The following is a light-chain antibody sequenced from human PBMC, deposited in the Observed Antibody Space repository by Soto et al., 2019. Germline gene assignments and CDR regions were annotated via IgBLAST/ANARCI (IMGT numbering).Light chain of an antibody. V-gene: IGLV2-14*03. Sequence: SVLTQPASVSGSPGQSITISCTGTSSDVGGYNYVSWYQQYPGKAPKVMIYDVNNRPSGVSNRFSGSKSGNTASLTISGLQPDDEADYYCSSYTSSNTLVFGTGTKVTVL. J-gene: IGLJ1*01. CDR2: DVN. CDR3: SSYTSSNTLV. CDR1: SSDVGGYNY.